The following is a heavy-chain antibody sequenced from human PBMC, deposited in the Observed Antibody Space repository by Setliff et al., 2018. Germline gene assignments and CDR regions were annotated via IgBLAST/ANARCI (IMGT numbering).Heavy chain of an antibody. J-gene: IGHJ5*02. Sequence: SETLSLTCSVSGASISTTYYYWDWIRQSPEKGLEWIGTIYQNGITYYNPSVKSRVTISVDKSKNQFSLSLRSVTAADTAVYYCATDGPVLNGDYISWGQGILVTVSS. CDR3: ATDGPVLNGDYIS. V-gene: IGHV4-39*07. CDR1: GASISTTYYY. D-gene: IGHD3-10*01. CDR2: IYQNGIT.